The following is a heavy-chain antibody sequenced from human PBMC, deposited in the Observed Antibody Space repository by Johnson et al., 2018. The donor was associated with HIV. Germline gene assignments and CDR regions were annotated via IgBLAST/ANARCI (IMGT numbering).Heavy chain of an antibody. V-gene: IGHV3-33*08. Sequence: VQLVESGGGLVQRGGSLRLSCAASGFTFRSSWMTWVRQAPGKGLEWVAVIWYDGSKAHYVDSVKGRFTISRDNSKNTLFLQMNSLRAEDTAVYYCARSGVVGATSAVDAFDIWGQGTMVTVSS. J-gene: IGHJ3*02. D-gene: IGHD1-26*01. CDR3: ARSGVVGATSAVDAFDI. CDR1: GFTFRSSW. CDR2: IWYDGSKA.